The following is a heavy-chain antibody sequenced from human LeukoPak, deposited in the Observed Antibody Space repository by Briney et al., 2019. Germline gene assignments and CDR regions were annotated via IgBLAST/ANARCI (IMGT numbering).Heavy chain of an antibody. CDR2: ISYDGSNK. V-gene: IGHV3-30*18. J-gene: IGHJ4*02. Sequence: GGSLRLSCAASGFTFSSYGVHWVRQAPGKGLEWVAVISYDGSNKYYADSVKGRFTISRDNSKNTLYLQMNSLRAEDTAVYYCAKTHLWFGEFKEEHFDYWGQATLVTVSS. CDR1: GFTFSSYG. D-gene: IGHD3-10*01. CDR3: AKTHLWFGEFKEEHFDY.